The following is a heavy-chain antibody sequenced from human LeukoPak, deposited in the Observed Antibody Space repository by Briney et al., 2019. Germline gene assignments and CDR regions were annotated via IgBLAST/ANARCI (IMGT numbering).Heavy chain of an antibody. V-gene: IGHV3-64D*06. J-gene: IGHJ4*02. CDR2: ISTDGSQ. Sequence: GGSLRLSCSTSGFTSSNFVMQWVRQTPGKGLEYVSVISTDGSQYYPDSVKGRFTIFRDNSKSTLYLQMNSLRPEDTAIYYCAKNDGNIWQPHSWGQGTLVTVSS. CDR1: GFTSSNFV. CDR3: AKNDGNIWQPHS.